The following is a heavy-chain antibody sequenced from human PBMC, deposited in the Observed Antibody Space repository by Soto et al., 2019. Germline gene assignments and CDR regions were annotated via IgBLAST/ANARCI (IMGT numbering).Heavy chain of an antibody. J-gene: IGHJ4*02. D-gene: IGHD6-19*01. Sequence: EVQLVESGGGLVQPGGSLRLSCAASGFTLSSFSVSWVRQAPGKGLEWVATIEQDGSEKYYVDSVGGRFTISRDNAKNSLYLQMNSLRAEDTAVYYCARVVAGYWGQGTLVSVSS. CDR2: IEQDGSEK. CDR1: GFTLSSFS. CDR3: ARVVAGY. V-gene: IGHV3-7*01.